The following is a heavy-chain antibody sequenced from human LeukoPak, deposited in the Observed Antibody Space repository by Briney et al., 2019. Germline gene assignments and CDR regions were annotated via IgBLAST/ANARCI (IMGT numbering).Heavy chain of an antibody. V-gene: IGHV4-39*07. J-gene: IGHJ4*02. Sequence: SETPSLTCTVSGGSISSSSYYWGWIRQPPGKGLEWIGSIYYSGSTYYNPSLKSRVTISVDTSKNQFSLKLSSVTAADTAVYYCAGLYYYDSSGYYYPNWGQGTLVTVSS. CDR1: GGSISSSSYY. CDR2: IYYSGST. D-gene: IGHD3-22*01. CDR3: AGLYYYDSSGYYYPN.